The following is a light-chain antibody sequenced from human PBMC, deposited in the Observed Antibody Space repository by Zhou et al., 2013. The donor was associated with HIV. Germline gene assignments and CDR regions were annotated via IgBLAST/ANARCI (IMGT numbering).Light chain of an antibody. CDR1: QSVSRY. CDR3: QQRGNWPWT. J-gene: IGKJ1*01. V-gene: IGKV3-11*01. Sequence: EVVMTQSPGTLSLSPGQRATLSCRASQSVSRYLNWFQQKPGQAPRLLIYDASNRAPGIPARFSGSGSGTDFTLTISGLEPEDFAVYYCQQRGNWPWTFGQGTKVAIK. CDR2: DAS.